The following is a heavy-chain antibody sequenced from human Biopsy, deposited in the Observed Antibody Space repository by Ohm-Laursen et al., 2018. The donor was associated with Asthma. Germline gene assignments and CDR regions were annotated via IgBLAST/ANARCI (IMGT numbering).Heavy chain of an antibody. J-gene: IGHJ4*02. D-gene: IGHD3-22*01. Sequence: SLRLSCVASGFTFSTYGMHWVRQAPGKGLEWVAFIAWDGINSYYADSVKGRFTISRDNSRNTLYLQMHSLRAEDTAVYYCARGDSSNWSHYYFDYWGQGTPVTVSS. CDR2: IAWDGINS. CDR3: ARGDSSNWSHYYFDY. CDR1: GFTFSTYG. V-gene: IGHV3-33*05.